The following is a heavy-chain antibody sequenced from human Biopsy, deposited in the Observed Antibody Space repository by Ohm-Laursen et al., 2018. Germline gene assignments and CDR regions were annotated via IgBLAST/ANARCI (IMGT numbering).Heavy chain of an antibody. V-gene: IGHV4-39*01. CDR1: GGSISNNNYY. Sequence: GTLSLTCTVSGGSISNNNYYRGWIRQPPGKGLEWIGSIFYRGSTHYKPSLKSRVNISVDTSKNQFSLKLNSVTAADTAVYYCARDYDTSGYYYVSWGQGTLVTVSS. D-gene: IGHD3-22*01. J-gene: IGHJ4*02. CDR3: ARDYDTSGYYYVS. CDR2: IFYRGST.